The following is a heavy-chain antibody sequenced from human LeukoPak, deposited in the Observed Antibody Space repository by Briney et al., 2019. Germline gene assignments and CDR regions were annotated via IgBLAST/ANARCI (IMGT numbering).Heavy chain of an antibody. J-gene: IGHJ4*02. Sequence: GGSLRLSCAASGFTFSSYAMSWVRQAPGKGLEWVAVISYDGSNKYYADSVKGRFTISRDNSKNTLYLQMNSLRAEDTAVYYCARDSGYFDWLSPDYWGQGTLVTVSS. V-gene: IGHV3-30*04. CDR3: ARDSGYFDWLSPDY. D-gene: IGHD3-9*01. CDR2: ISYDGSNK. CDR1: GFTFSSYA.